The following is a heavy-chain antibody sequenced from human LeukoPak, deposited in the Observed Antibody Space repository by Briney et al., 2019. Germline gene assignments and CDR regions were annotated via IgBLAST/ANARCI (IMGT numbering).Heavy chain of an antibody. CDR1: GGSISSYY. V-gene: IGHV4-59*01. J-gene: IGHJ6*03. CDR3: ARVGDTALSWNHFYMDV. D-gene: IGHD5-18*01. Sequence: PSETLSLTCTVSGGSISSYYWSWIRQPPGKGLKWIGCIHYSGSTNYNPSLKSRVTISLDTSKSQFSLKLSSVTAADTAVYCCARVGDTALSWNHFYMDVWGKGTTVTVSS. CDR2: IHYSGST.